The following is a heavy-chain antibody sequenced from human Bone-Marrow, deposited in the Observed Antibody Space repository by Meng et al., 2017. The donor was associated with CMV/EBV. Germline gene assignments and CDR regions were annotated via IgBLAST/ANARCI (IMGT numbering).Heavy chain of an antibody. CDR2: IDVTHST. D-gene: IGHD2-2*02. V-gene: IGHV3-23*03. J-gene: IGHJ4*02. CDR1: GFTFNSYA. CDR3: VKARGCSSSSWYKGFDY. Sequence: GGSLRLSCAASGFTFNSYAMNWVRQAPGKGLEWVSFIDVTHSTYYRDSVKGRFTISRENSKNTLYLQMNSLSAEDTAVYHCVKARGCSSSSWYKGFDYWGQGTLVTVSS.